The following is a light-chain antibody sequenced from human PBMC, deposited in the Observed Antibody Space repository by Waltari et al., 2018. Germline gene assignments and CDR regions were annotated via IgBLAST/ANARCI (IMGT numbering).Light chain of an antibody. Sequence: QTVVTQEPSLSVSPGGTVTLTCALSSGSVSSTSYPTWYQQTPGQPPRTLVYKGISRSSGVPDRCSGSILGNTAALTFTGAQADDESDYYCSMYMGSGVWVFGGGTKLTVL. J-gene: IGLJ3*02. V-gene: IGLV8-61*01. CDR1: SGSVSSTSY. CDR3: SMYMGSGVWV. CDR2: KGI.